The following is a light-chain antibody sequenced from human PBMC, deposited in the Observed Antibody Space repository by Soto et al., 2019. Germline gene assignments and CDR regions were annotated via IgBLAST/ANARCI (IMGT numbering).Light chain of an antibody. CDR1: QSISSW. J-gene: IGKJ1*01. Sequence: DIQMTQSPSTLSAIVGDRVTITCLASQSISSWLAWYQQKPGKAPKLLVYQASTLESGVPLRFSGSGSGTEFTLTINSLQSDDFATYYCQQYDSYSWTFGQGTKVDIK. CDR3: QQYDSYSWT. V-gene: IGKV1-5*03. CDR2: QAS.